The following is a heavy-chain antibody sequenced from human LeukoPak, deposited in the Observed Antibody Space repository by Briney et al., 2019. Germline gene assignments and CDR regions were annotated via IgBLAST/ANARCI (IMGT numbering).Heavy chain of an antibody. CDR1: GFTFSSYW. D-gene: IGHD2-2*01. V-gene: IGHV3-53*01. CDR2: IYSGGDT. CDR3: ARGSCSNIRCHDAFDI. J-gene: IGHJ3*02. Sequence: GGSLRLSCAASGFTFSSYWMSWVRQAPGKGLECVSIIYSGGDTYYTDSVKGRFSVSRDNSKNTLYLQMNSLRVDDTAVYYCARGSCSNIRCHDAFDIWGQGTMVTVSS.